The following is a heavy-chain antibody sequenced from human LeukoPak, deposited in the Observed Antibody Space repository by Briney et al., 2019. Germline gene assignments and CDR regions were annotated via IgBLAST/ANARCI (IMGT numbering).Heavy chain of an antibody. CDR1: GSTFRSYV. J-gene: IGHJ4*02. Sequence: GGSLRLSCVASGSTFRSYVMNWVRQTPGKGLEWVSSISGSGDSTFYADSVKDRFSISRDNSKNTLYLQVNGLRTEDTAVYYCAKDRLLNCRGDCYIFDYWGQGTVVTVSS. D-gene: IGHD2-21*02. V-gene: IGHV3-23*01. CDR3: AKDRLLNCRGDCYIFDY. CDR2: ISGSGDST.